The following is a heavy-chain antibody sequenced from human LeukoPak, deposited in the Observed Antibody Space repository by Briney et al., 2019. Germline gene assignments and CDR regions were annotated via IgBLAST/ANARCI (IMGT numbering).Heavy chain of an antibody. J-gene: IGHJ6*03. CDR3: AKVGLMVRGKSYYYMDV. D-gene: IGHD3-10*01. CDR1: GFTVSSNS. CDR2: IYSDNT. Sequence: GGSLRLSCTVSGFTVSSNSMSWVRQAPGKGLEWVSFIYSDNTHYSDSVKGRFTISRDNSKNTLYLQMNSLRAEDTAVYYCAKVGLMVRGKSYYYMDVWGKGTTVTISS. V-gene: IGHV3-53*01.